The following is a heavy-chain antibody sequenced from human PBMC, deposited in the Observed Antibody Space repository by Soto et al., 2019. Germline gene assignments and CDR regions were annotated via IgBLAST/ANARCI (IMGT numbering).Heavy chain of an antibody. V-gene: IGHV4-34*01. D-gene: IGHD6-19*01. Sequence: PSDTLSLTCDVYCGSFSGYYCIWILPPPGKGLEWIGEINHSGSTNYNPSLKSRVTISVDTSKNQFSLKLSSVTAADTAVYYCARPYSSGWYPWFEPWGQGTLVTVSS. CDR3: ARPYSSGWYPWFEP. CDR2: INHSGST. J-gene: IGHJ5*02. CDR1: CGSFSGYY.